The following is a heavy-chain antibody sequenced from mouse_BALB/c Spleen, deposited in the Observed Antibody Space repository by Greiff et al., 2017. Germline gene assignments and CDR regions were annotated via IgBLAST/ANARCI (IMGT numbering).Heavy chain of an antibody. Sequence: EVQLQQSGGGLVQPGGSLRLSCATSGFTFTDYYMSWVRQPPGKALEWLGFIRNKANGYTTEYSASVKGRFTISRDNSQSILYLQMNTLRAEDSATYYCARGYYYGSFDYWGQGTTLTVSS. D-gene: IGHD1-1*01. CDR3: ARGYYYGSFDY. V-gene: IGHV7-3*02. J-gene: IGHJ2*01. CDR1: GFTFTDYY. CDR2: IRNKANGYTT.